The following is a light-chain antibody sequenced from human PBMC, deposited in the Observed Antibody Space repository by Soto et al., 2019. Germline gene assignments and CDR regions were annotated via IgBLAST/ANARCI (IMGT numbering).Light chain of an antibody. CDR3: QQYDTYPWT. CDR2: DAS. Sequence: DIQMTQSPTTLSASVGDRVIITCRASQRMSAWLAWYQQKPGKAPKLLIYDASSLENGVPSRFSGSGSGTEFTLTVSSLQPDDFATYYCQQYDTYPWTFGQGTKVDIK. CDR1: QRMSAW. V-gene: IGKV1-5*01. J-gene: IGKJ1*01.